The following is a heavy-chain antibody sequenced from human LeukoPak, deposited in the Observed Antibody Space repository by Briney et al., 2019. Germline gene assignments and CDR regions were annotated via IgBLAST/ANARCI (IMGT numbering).Heavy chain of an antibody. D-gene: IGHD6-13*01. CDR2: ISGSGGST. CDR1: GFTFSNYG. V-gene: IGHV3-23*01. CDR3: AKDRGSSSWYPDAFDI. J-gene: IGHJ3*02. Sequence: GGSLRLSCAASGFTFSNYGMSWVRQAPGKGLEWVSAISGSGGSTYYADSVKGRFTISRDNSKNTLYLQMNSLRAEDTAVYYCAKDRGSSSWYPDAFDIWGQGTMVTVSS.